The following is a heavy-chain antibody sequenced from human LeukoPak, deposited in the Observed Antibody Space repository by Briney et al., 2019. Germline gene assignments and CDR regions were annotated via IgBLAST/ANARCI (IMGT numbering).Heavy chain of an antibody. Sequence: SQTLSLTCAISGDSVSRFGGAWTWIRQSPSRGLEWLGRAYYRSRWSNDYAPPVRGRINISPDTSQNQFSLQLNSVTPDDTAVYYCARGSNSALDIWGRGTMVTVSS. J-gene: IGHJ3*02. V-gene: IGHV6-1*01. CDR2: AYYRSRWSN. CDR3: ARGSNSALDI. D-gene: IGHD4-23*01. CDR1: GDSVSRFGGA.